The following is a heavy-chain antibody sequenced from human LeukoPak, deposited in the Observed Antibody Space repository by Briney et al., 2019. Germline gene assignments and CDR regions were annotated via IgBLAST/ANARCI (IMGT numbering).Heavy chain of an antibody. Sequence: GRSLRLSRAASGFTFSSYAMHWVRQAPGKGLEWVAVISYDGSNKYYADSVKGRFTISRDNSKNTLYLQMNSLRAEDTAVYYCARGQLVLLTYWGQGTLVTVSS. V-gene: IGHV3-30-3*01. CDR3: ARGQLVLLTY. D-gene: IGHD6-6*01. CDR1: GFTFSSYA. CDR2: ISYDGSNK. J-gene: IGHJ4*02.